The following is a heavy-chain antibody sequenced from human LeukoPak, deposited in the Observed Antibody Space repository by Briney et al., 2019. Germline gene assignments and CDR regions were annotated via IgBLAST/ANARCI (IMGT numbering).Heavy chain of an antibody. J-gene: IGHJ5*02. V-gene: IGHV3-21*01. CDR3: ARDMSGVAGTRWFDP. Sequence: GGSLRLSCAASGFTFSSYAMSWVRQAPGKGLEWVSSISSSSYIYYADSVKGRFTISRDNAKNSLYLQMNSLRAEDTAVYYCARDMSGVAGTRWFDPWGQGTLVTVSS. D-gene: IGHD6-19*01. CDR1: GFTFSSYA. CDR2: ISSSSYI.